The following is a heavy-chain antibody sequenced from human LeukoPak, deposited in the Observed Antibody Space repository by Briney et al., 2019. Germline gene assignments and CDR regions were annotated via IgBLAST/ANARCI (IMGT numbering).Heavy chain of an antibody. CDR3: ARDYYGSGSYLASHFDY. V-gene: IGHV3-21*01. J-gene: IGHJ4*02. CDR1: GFTFSSYS. Sequence: PGGSLRLSCAASGFTFSSYSMNWVRQAPGKGLEWVSSISSSSSYIYYADSVKGRFTISRDNAKNSLYLQMNSLRAEDTAVYYCARDYYGSGSYLASHFDYWSQGTLVTVSS. CDR2: ISSSSSYI. D-gene: IGHD3-10*01.